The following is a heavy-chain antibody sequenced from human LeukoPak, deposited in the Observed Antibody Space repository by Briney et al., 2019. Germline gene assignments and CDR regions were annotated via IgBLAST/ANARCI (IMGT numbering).Heavy chain of an antibody. Sequence: GASVKVSCKVSGYTLTDLSMHWVRQAPGKGLEWMGGFDPEDSKTIYAQKFQGRVTMTEDTSTDTAYMELSSLRSEDTAMYYCATEYCSSTSCYPYFDYWGQGTLVTVSS. J-gene: IGHJ4*02. CDR3: ATEYCSSTSCYPYFDY. V-gene: IGHV1-24*01. D-gene: IGHD2-2*01. CDR2: FDPEDSKT. CDR1: GYTLTDLS.